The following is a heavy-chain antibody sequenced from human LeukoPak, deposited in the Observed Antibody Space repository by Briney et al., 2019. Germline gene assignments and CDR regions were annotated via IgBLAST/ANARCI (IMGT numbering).Heavy chain of an antibody. D-gene: IGHD3-10*02. CDR2: ISSGGGST. CDR1: GFTFTSYA. CDR3: AKYVGGDANTYWSGCFDS. Sequence: GGSLRLSCAASGFTFTSYAMSWVRQAPGRGLEWVSAISSGGGSTYYADSVKGRFTISRDNSRNTLSPQMHSLSAEDWAIYYCAKYVGGDANTYWSGCFDSWGQGILVTVSS. J-gene: IGHJ4*02. V-gene: IGHV3-23*01.